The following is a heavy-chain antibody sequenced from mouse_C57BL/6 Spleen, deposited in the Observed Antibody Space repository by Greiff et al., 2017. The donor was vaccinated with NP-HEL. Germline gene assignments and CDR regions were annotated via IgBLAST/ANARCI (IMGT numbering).Heavy chain of an antibody. D-gene: IGHD1-1*01. CDR2: IDPSDSET. J-gene: IGHJ1*03. Sequence: VQLQQSGAELVRPGSSVKLSCKASGYTFTSYWMHWVKQRPIQGLEWIGNIDPSDSETHYNQKFKDKATLTVDKSSSTAYMQLSSLTAEDSAVYYCARRGTVDTYWYFDVWGTGTTVTVSS. CDR1: GYTFTSYW. CDR3: ARRGTVDTYWYFDV. V-gene: IGHV1-52*01.